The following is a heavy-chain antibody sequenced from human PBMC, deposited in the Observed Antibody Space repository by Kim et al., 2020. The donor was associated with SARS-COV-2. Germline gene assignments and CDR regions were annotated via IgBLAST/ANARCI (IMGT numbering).Heavy chain of an antibody. CDR3: ARGRIALTR. J-gene: IGHJ4*02. D-gene: IGHD2-15*01. V-gene: IGHV3-48*03. Sequence: STIDYADPLKCRFTISRDNAKNSLYLQMNSRRAEDTAVYYCARGRIALTRWGQGTLVTVSS. CDR2: STI.